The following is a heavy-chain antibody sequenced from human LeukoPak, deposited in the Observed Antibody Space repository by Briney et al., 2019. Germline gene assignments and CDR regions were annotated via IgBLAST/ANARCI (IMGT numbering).Heavy chain of an antibody. CDR1: GFTFSSYA. CDR3: AKGEGYCSGGSCYSGY. Sequence: PGGSLRLSCAASGFTFSSYAMSWVRQAPGKGLEWVSAISGSGGSTYYADSVKGRFTISGDNSKNTLYLQMNSLRAEDTAVYYCAKGEGYCSGGSCYSGYWGQGTLVTVSS. CDR2: ISGSGGST. D-gene: IGHD2-15*01. V-gene: IGHV3-23*01. J-gene: IGHJ4*02.